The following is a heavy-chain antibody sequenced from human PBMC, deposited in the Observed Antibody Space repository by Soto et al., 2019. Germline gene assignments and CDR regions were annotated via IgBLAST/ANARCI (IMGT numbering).Heavy chain of an antibody. CDR1: GGTFSSYD. Sequence: QVQLVQSGAEVKKPGSSVKVSCKASGGTFSSYDISWVRQAPGQVLEWMGGIIPIFGTANYAQKFQGRVTITADESTSTAYMELSSLRSEDTAVYYCARDRTTMVRGPLDYWGQGTLVTVSS. CDR2: IIPIFGTA. V-gene: IGHV1-69*01. J-gene: IGHJ4*02. CDR3: ARDRTTMVRGPLDY. D-gene: IGHD3-10*01.